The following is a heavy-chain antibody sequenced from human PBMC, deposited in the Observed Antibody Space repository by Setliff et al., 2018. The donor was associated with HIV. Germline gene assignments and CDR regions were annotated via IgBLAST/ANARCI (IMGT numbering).Heavy chain of an antibody. CDR1: GGSISSYY. D-gene: IGHD3-16*01. V-gene: IGHV4-59*01. CDR2: IYYSGST. J-gene: IGHJ6*02. CDR3: ARIYGGQGYYCGMDV. Sequence: SDTLSLTCTFSGGSISSYYWIWIRQPPGKGLEWIGYIYYSGSTNYNPSLKSRVTLSVDTSKNQFSLKLSSVIAAYTAVYYCARIYGGQGYYCGMDVRGQGTTVNVSS.